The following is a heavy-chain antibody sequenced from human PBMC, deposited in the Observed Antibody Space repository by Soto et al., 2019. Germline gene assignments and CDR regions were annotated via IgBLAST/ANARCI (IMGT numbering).Heavy chain of an antibody. Sequence: QIQLVQSGAEVMKPGASVRVSCETSGYTFVSYGISWVRQAPGQGLEWMGWISPYNGNTNYAEKFKDRVTLTTDTSTDTAFLYLRSLTSDDTAVYFCARDQYYFDSSGYYDFWGQGTLVSLSS. V-gene: IGHV1-18*04. CDR2: ISPYNGNT. J-gene: IGHJ4*02. CDR3: ARDQYYFDSSGYYDF. CDR1: GYTFVSYG. D-gene: IGHD3-22*01.